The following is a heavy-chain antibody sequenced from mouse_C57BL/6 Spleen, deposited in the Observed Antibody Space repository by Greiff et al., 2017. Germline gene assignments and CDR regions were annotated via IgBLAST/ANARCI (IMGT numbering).Heavy chain of an antibody. V-gene: IGHV2-2*01. D-gene: IGHD2-4*01. CDR3: ARNGDTRITTGDWYFDV. Sequence: QVHVKQSGPGLVQPSQSLSITCPVSGFSLTSYGVHWVRQSPGKGLEWLGVIWSGGSTDYNAAFISRLCISKDNSKSQVYFKMNSLQADDTAIYYCARNGDTRITTGDWYFDVWGTGTTVTVSS. CDR1: GFSLTSYG. CDR2: IWSGGST. J-gene: IGHJ1*03.